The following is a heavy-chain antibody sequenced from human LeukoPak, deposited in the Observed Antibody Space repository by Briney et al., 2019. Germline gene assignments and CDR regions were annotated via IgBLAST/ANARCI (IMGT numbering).Heavy chain of an antibody. D-gene: IGHD6-6*01. V-gene: IGHV1-69*05. CDR3: ARGYSSLSSSWFDP. CDR2: IIPIFGTA. CDR1: GGTFSSYV. Sequence: SVKVSCKASGGTFSSYVISWLRQAPGQGLEWMGGIIPIFGTANYAQKLQGRVTITTDESTSTAYMELSSLRSEDTAVYYCARGYSSLSSSWFDPWGQGTLVTVSS. J-gene: IGHJ5*02.